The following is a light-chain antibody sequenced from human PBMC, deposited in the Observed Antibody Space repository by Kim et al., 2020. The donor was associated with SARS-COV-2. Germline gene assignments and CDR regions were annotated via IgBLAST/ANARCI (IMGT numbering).Light chain of an antibody. CDR1: QSIVNY. CDR2: AAS. V-gene: IGKV1-39*01. J-gene: IGKJ1*01. CDR3: QQTYTLPGT. Sequence: ASVGDRVNITCQASQSIVNYLNWYQQKPGKAPNVLIYAASSLHSGVPSRFSGSESGTDFTLTISNLQPEDFATYYCQQTYTLPGTFGQGTKVDIK.